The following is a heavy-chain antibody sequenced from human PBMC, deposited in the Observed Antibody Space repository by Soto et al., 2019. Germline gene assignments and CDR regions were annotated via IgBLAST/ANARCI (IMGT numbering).Heavy chain of an antibody. Sequence: PSQTLSLTCAISGDSVSSNSAGWNWVRQTPSRGLEWLGRTYYKSRWFNNYAVSVKSRITINPDTSQNQFSLHLDSVTPEDTAVYFCARGSWDDVSGHYYMDGWGKGTTVTVSS. V-gene: IGHV6-1*01. CDR2: TYYKSRWFN. CDR3: ARGSWDDVSGHYYMDG. CDR1: GDSVSSNSAG. J-gene: IGHJ6*03. D-gene: IGHD5-12*01.